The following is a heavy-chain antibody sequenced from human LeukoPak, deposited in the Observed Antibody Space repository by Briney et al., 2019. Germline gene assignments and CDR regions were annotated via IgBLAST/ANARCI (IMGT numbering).Heavy chain of an antibody. CDR2: IYYSGST. V-gene: IGHV4-39*02. J-gene: IGHJ4*02. CDR1: GGSISSSNYY. Sequence: PSETLSLTCTVSGGSISSSNYYWGWIRQPPGKGLEWIGSIYYSGSTYYNPSLKSRVTISVDTSKNQFSLKLSSVTAADTAVYYCAREGQQLVDYWGQGTLVTVSS. D-gene: IGHD6-13*01. CDR3: AREGQQLVDY.